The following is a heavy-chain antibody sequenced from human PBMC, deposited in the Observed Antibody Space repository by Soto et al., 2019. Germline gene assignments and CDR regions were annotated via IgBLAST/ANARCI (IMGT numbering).Heavy chain of an antibody. CDR2: INPICGTA. CDR3: ARDALQGGSYHYYYYGMDV. CDR1: GYTFTGYY. Sequence: GASVKVSCKASGYTFTGYYMHWVRQAPGQGLEWMGGINPICGTANYAQKFQGRVTITADESTSTAYMELSSLRSEDTAVYYCARDALQGGSYHYYYYGMDVWGQGTTVTVSS. V-gene: IGHV1-69*13. D-gene: IGHD1-26*01. J-gene: IGHJ6*02.